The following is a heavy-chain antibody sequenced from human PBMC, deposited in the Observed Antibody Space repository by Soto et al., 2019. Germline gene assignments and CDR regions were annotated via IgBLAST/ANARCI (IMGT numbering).Heavy chain of an antibody. V-gene: IGHV3-23*01. CDR1: RITISRYY. CDR3: AKDTYSSGWSLSMSDY. J-gene: IGHJ4*02. D-gene: IGHD6-19*01. CDR2: TTGSQYNT. Sequence: RGSLRLSCAAPRITISRYYLSWVRQAHRKWLGCVSATTGSQYNTYFSDAVKSLITSSRDNSNTTLNLQMNSLRAEDTAVYYCAKDTYSSGWSLSMSDYWGQGTLVTVSS.